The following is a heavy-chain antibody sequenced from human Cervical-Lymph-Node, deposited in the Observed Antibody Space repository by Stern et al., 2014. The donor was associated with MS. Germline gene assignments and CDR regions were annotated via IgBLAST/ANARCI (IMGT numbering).Heavy chain of an antibody. Sequence: VQLVESGPGLVKPSQTLSLTCTVSGGSISSSGYYWSWIRQPADKGLEWIGRIHDSGSTYYNPSLKSRVTISMDTAQNQFSLKLPSVTAADTAVYYCATTRWDLFTWNWSDPWGQGTLVTVSS. CDR1: GGSISSSGYY. D-gene: IGHD1-26*01. CDR3: ATTRWDLFTWNWSDP. J-gene: IGHJ5*02. V-gene: IGHV4-61*02. CDR2: IHDSGST.